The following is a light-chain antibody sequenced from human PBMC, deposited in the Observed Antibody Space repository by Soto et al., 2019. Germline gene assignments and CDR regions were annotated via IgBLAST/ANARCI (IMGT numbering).Light chain of an antibody. V-gene: IGKV1-12*01. CDR3: HQASSFPLT. CDR1: QVISSW. J-gene: IGKJ4*01. Sequence: IQMTQSPSSVSASVGDSVTITCRASQVISSWLAWYQVKPGKAPKLLIYGASNRESGVPSRFSASESGTLFTLTINSLQPEAFATYYCHQASSFPLTFGGGTTVEI. CDR2: GAS.